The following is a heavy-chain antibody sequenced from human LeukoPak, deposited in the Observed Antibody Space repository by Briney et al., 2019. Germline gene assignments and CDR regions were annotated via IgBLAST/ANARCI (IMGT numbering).Heavy chain of an antibody. V-gene: IGHV1-18*01. CDR1: GYTFTSYG. CDR2: ISAYNGNT. CDR3: ARVGSGSYFGWLGFDY. Sequence: ASVKVSCKASGYTFTSYGISWVRQAPGQGLEWMGWISAYNGNTNYAQKLQGRVTMTTDTSTSTAYMELRSLRSDDTAVYYCARVGSGSYFGWLGFDYWGQGTLVTVSS. D-gene: IGHD1-26*01. J-gene: IGHJ4*02.